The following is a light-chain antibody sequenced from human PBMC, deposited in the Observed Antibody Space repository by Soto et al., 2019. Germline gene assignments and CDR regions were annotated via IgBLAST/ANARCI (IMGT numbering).Light chain of an antibody. J-gene: IGKJ1*01. CDR1: QSVTTK. CDR2: GAS. V-gene: IGKV3-15*01. Sequence: EIVLTQSPVTLPASLGGRATLSCRASQSVTTKLAWYQQKSGQAPRLVIFGASSRATGIPARFSGSGSGTEFTLTISSLQSEDFAVYYCHQYNDWPRTFGQGTKVDI. CDR3: HQYNDWPRT.